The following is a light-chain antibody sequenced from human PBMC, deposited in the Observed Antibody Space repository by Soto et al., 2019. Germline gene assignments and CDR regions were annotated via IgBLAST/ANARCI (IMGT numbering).Light chain of an antibody. CDR2: AAS. CDR1: QSVSGN. CDR3: QQYNNWPPIT. Sequence: EIVMTQSPATLSVSPGERATLSCRASQSVSGNLAWYQQKPGQAPRLLIDAASTRATGIPARFSGSGSGTEFTLTISSLQSEDFAVYYCQQYNNWPPITFGPGTKVDIK. V-gene: IGKV3-15*01. J-gene: IGKJ3*01.